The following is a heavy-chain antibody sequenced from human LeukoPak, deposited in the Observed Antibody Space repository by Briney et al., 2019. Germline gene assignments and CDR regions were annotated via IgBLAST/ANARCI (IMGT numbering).Heavy chain of an antibody. J-gene: IGHJ4*02. D-gene: IGHD4-17*01. CDR3: AATVTTHFAY. V-gene: IGHV4-59*08. CDR1: PGSISRYY. CDR2: IFYIGNT. Sequence: SETLSLTCTVSPGSISRYYWTWIRQAPGKEPEWIGYIFYIGNTHYNPSLRGRVTISVDTSRNQFSLELASVTAADTAVYYCAATVTTHFAYWGKGALVTVSP.